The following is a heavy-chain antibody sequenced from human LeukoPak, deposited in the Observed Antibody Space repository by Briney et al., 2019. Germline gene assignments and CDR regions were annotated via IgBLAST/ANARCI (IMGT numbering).Heavy chain of an antibody. CDR2: IYISGST. CDR1: GGSISSHY. Sequence: SETLSLTCTVSGGSISSHYWSWIRQAAGKGLEWIGRIYISGSTNYNPSLKSRVTLSLDTTKNQISLRLSSVTAADTAVYYCARDQGLNWNYDFFDYWGQGTLVSVSS. CDR3: ARDQGLNWNYDFFDY. D-gene: IGHD1-7*01. V-gene: IGHV4-4*07. J-gene: IGHJ4*02.